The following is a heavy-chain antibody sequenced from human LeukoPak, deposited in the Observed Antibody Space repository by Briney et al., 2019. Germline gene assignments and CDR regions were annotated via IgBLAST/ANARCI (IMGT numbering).Heavy chain of an antibody. CDR2: INPVTGGT. D-gene: IGHD4-17*01. CDR1: GNTFTDYY. Sequence: GASVKVSCKASGNTFTDYYMHWVRQAPGQGLEWMGWINPVTGGTNYAQKFQGRVTMTGDTSISTAYMELSRLRSDDTAVYYCARDLDRDYGLGAFDIWGQGTMVTVSS. J-gene: IGHJ3*02. V-gene: IGHV1-2*02. CDR3: ARDLDRDYGLGAFDI.